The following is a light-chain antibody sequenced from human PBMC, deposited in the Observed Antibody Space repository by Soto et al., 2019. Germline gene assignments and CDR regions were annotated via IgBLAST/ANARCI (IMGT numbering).Light chain of an antibody. V-gene: IGKV3-20*01. CDR2: GAS. Sequence: EIVLTQSPGTLSLSPGERVTVSCRASQSVSSSYLAWYQRKPGQTPRLLIYGASSRATGIPDRFSGSGSGTDFNLTISRLEAEDFAVYYCQQFGNSPYTFGQGTKLDIK. J-gene: IGKJ2*01. CDR1: QSVSSSY. CDR3: QQFGNSPYT.